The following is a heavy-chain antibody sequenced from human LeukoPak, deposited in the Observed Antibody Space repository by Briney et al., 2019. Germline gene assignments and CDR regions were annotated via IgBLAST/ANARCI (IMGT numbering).Heavy chain of an antibody. CDR2: INSDGSST. CDR3: AKAHTSGMYYFDY. Sequence: GGSLRLSCAASGFTFSGYWMHWVRQAPGKGLVWVSRINSDGSSTSYADSVKGRFSISRDDSKNTLYLQMNSLRDEDTAVYYCAKAHTSGMYYFDYWGQGSLVIVSS. D-gene: IGHD6-19*01. CDR1: GFTFSGYW. V-gene: IGHV3-74*01. J-gene: IGHJ4*02.